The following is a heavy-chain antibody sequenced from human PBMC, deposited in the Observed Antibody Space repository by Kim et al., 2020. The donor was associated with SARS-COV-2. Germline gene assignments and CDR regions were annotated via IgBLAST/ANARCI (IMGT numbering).Heavy chain of an antibody. Sequence: SETLSLTCTVSGGSISTYYWNWIRQSPQKGLEWIGFISYSGSTNYNPYLKSRVAISVDSSKNQFSLNLSSVTAADTAVYYCARGGVKQWLGLWGRGTLVTVSS. J-gene: IGHJ2*01. CDR1: GGSISTYY. CDR3: ARGGVKQWLGL. CDR2: ISYSGST. V-gene: IGHV4-59*13. D-gene: IGHD6-19*01.